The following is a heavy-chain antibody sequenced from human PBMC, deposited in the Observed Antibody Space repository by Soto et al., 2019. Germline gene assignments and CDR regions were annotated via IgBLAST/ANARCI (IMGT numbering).Heavy chain of an antibody. CDR3: ARIPGYTTTWYYAFDI. J-gene: IGHJ3*02. CDR2: IITYSGNT. V-gene: IGHV1-18*01. CDR1: GYTFTNYG. D-gene: IGHD6-13*01. Sequence: QVQLVQSGPEVKKPGASVKVSCKAAGYTFTNYGITWVRQSPGQGLEWMGWIITYSGNTNYAQKLQDRVSLTADTSTSTAYMELRSPRSDDTAVYYCARIPGYTTTWYYAFDIWRQGTLVTVSS.